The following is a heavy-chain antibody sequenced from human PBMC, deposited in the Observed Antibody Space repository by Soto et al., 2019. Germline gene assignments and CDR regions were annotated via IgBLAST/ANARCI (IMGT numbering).Heavy chain of an antibody. CDR1: GGSISSGDYY. CDR2: IYYSGST. D-gene: IGHD2-15*01. CDR3: AREVVVSNWFDP. V-gene: IGHV4-30-4*01. Sequence: QVQLQESGPGLVKPSQTLSLTCTVSGGSISSGDYYWSWIRQPPGKGLEWIGYIYYSGSTYYNPSLKSRLTISVDQPNTQFSLKLSSVTAADTAVYYCAREVVVSNWFDPWGQGTLVTVSS. J-gene: IGHJ5*02.